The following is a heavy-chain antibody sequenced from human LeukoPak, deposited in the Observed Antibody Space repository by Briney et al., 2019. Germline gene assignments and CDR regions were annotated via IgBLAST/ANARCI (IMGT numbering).Heavy chain of an antibody. J-gene: IGHJ5*02. CDR3: ARSPGSGSYYTWFDP. V-gene: IGHV3-30-3*01. Sequence: GGSLRLSCAASGFTFSSYAMHWVRQAPGKGLEWVAVISYDGSNKYYADSVKGRFTISRDNSKNTLYLQMNSLRAEDTAVYYCARSPGSGSYYTWFDPWGQGTLVTVSS. D-gene: IGHD3-10*01. CDR1: GFTFSSYA. CDR2: ISYDGSNK.